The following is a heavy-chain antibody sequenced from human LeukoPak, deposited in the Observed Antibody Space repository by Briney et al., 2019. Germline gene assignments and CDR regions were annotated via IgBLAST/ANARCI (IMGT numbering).Heavy chain of an antibody. Sequence: GASVKVSCKASGYTFTGYYMHWVRQAPGQGLEWMGWINPNSGGTNYAQKFQGRVTMTRDTSISTAYMELRRLRSDDTAVYYCARVPSRSLVRGVYYFDYWGQGTLVTVSS. CDR2: INPNSGGT. J-gene: IGHJ4*02. CDR3: ARVPSRSLVRGVYYFDY. V-gene: IGHV1-2*02. CDR1: GYTFTGYY. D-gene: IGHD3-10*01.